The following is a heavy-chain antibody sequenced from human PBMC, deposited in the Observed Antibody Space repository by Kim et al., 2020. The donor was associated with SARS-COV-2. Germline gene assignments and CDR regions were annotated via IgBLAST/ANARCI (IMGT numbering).Heavy chain of an antibody. CDR3: GRKTIVVNEHFDY. Sequence: SETLSLTCAVYGGSFSGYYWSWIRQPPGKGLEWIGEINHSGSTNYNPSLKSRVTISVDTSKNQFSLKLSSVPAADTAVYYCGRKTIVVNEHFDYWGQGTLVTVSS. J-gene: IGHJ4*02. CDR2: INHSGST. D-gene: IGHD3-22*01. V-gene: IGHV4-34*01. CDR1: GGSFSGYY.